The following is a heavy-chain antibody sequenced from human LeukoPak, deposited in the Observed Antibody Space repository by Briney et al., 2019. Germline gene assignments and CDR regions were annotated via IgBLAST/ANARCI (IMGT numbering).Heavy chain of an antibody. CDR2: IKSDGSST. V-gene: IGHV3-74*01. CDR3: ARADGDSGWFGYFDL. J-gene: IGHJ2*01. Sequence: GGSLRLSCVASGFTFNSYWMHWVRQAPGKGLVWVSRIKSDGSSTSYADSVKGRFTISRDNAKNTLYLQMNSLRAEDTAVYYCARADGDSGWFGYFDLWGRGTLVTVSS. D-gene: IGHD6-19*01. CDR1: GFTFNSYW.